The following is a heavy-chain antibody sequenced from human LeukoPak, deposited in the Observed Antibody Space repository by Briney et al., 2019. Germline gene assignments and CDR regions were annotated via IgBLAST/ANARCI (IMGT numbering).Heavy chain of an antibody. V-gene: IGHV4-38-2*02. CDR1: GYSISSGYY. D-gene: IGHD6-13*01. J-gene: IGHJ4*02. Sequence: PSETLSLTCTVSGYSISSGYYWGWIRQPPGKGLEWIGTVYHSGSSYYNASLKSRVTISVDTSKNQFSLRLSSVTAADTAVYYCARVTGYMTEDYFDYWGQGTLITVSS. CDR3: ARVTGYMTEDYFDY. CDR2: VYHSGSS.